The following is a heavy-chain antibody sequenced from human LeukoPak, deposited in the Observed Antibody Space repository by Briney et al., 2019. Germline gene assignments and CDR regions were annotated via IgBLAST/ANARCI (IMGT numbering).Heavy chain of an antibody. Sequence: SETLSLTCSVSGGSINSSGYYWGWIRQPPGKGLEWIGSIYHSGSTYYNPSLESRVTISVDTSKNQFSLKLSSVTAADTAVYYCARGGDDAFDIWGQGTMVTVSS. D-gene: IGHD3-16*01. J-gene: IGHJ3*02. CDR2: IYHSGST. V-gene: IGHV4-39*07. CDR3: ARGGDDAFDI. CDR1: GGSINSSGYY.